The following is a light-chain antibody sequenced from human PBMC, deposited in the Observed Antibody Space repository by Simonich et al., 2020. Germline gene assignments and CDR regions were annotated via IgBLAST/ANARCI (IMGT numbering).Light chain of an antibody. CDR2: RNN. V-gene: IGLV10-54*01. J-gene: IGLJ3*02. CDR1: SNNVGNQG. Sequence: QAGLTQPPSVSKGLRQTATLTCTGNSNNVGNQGAAWLQQHQGHPPKLLSYRNNNRPSGISERLSASRSGNTASLNITGLQPEDEADYYCSAWDSSLSAWVFGGGTKLTVL. CDR3: SAWDSSLSAWV.